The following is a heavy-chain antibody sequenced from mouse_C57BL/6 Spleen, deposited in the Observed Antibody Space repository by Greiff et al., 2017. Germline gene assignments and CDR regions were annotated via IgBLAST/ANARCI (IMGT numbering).Heavy chain of an antibody. CDR3: ARRDYDGGYYAMDY. J-gene: IGHJ4*01. CDR1: GFTFSDYG. V-gene: IGHV5-17*01. Sequence: EVQGVESGGGLVKPGGSLKLYCAASGFTFSDYGMHWVRQAPEKGLEWVAYISSGSSTIYYADTVKGRFTISRDNAKNTLFLQMTSLRSEDTAMYYCARRDYDGGYYAMDYWGQGTSVTVSS. CDR2: ISSGSSTI. D-gene: IGHD2-4*01.